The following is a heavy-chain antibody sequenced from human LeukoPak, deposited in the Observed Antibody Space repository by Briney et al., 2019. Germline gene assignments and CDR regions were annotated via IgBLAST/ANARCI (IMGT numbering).Heavy chain of an antibody. CDR3: TTDGPTYCSGGSCYGVDY. D-gene: IGHD2-15*01. CDR2: ISWDGGST. V-gene: IGHV3-43*01. Sequence: GGSLRLSCAASGFTFDDYTMHWVRQAPGKGLEWVSLISWDGGSTYYADSVKGRFTISRDNSKNSLYLQMNSLKTEDTAVYYCTTDGPTYCSGGSCYGVDYWGQGTLVTVSS. CDR1: GFTFDDYT. J-gene: IGHJ4*02.